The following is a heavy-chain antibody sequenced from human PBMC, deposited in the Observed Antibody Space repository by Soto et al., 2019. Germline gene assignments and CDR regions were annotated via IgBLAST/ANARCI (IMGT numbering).Heavy chain of an antibody. D-gene: IGHD3-3*01. Sequence: QVQLVESGGGVVQPGRSLRLSCAASGFTFSSYAMHWVRQAPGKGLEWVAVISYDGSNKYYADSVKGRFTISRDNSKNTLYLQMNSLRAEDTAVYYCARDITSITIFGVVIDYWGQGTLVTVSS. CDR3: ARDITSITIFGVVIDY. CDR1: GFTFSSYA. J-gene: IGHJ4*02. CDR2: ISYDGSNK. V-gene: IGHV3-30-3*01.